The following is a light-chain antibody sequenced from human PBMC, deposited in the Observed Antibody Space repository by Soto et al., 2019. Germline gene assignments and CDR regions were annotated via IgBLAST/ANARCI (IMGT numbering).Light chain of an antibody. Sequence: SVLTQPASVSGSPGQSITISCTGTSSDVAYYNYVSWYQQHPDRAPKLLIYGVTNRPSGVSNRFSGSKSGNTASLTISGLQAEDEADYYCNSFTTSTTYVFGTGTKVTVL. CDR1: SSDVAYYNY. V-gene: IGLV2-14*01. CDR3: NSFTTSTTYV. CDR2: GVT. J-gene: IGLJ1*01.